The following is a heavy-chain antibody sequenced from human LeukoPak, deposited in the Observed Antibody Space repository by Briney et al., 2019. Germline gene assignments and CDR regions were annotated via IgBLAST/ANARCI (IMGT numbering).Heavy chain of an antibody. CDR1: GFTFDDYA. J-gene: IGHJ6*02. V-gene: IGHV3-43*02. CDR3: AKDGSDIVVVPAVHYGMDV. Sequence: GGSLRLSCAASGFTFDDYAMHWVRQALGKGLEWVSLISGDGGSTYYADSVKGRLTISRDNSKNSLYLQMNSLRTEDTALYCCAKDGSDIVVVPAVHYGMDVWGQGTTVTVSS. D-gene: IGHD2-2*01. CDR2: ISGDGGST.